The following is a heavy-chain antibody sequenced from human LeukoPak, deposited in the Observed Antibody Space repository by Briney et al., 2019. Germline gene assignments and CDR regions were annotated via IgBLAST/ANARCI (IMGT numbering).Heavy chain of an antibody. D-gene: IGHD5-18*01. Sequence: PGGSLRLSCAASGFTFSSYAMSWIRQPPGKGLEWIGEINHSGSTNYNPSLKSRVTISVDTSKNQFSLKLSSVTAADTAVYYCARGEVLDTAMVTTPFDYWGQGTLVTVSS. CDR3: ARGEVLDTAMVTTPFDY. J-gene: IGHJ4*02. CDR2: INHSGST. V-gene: IGHV4-34*01. CDR1: GFTFSSYA.